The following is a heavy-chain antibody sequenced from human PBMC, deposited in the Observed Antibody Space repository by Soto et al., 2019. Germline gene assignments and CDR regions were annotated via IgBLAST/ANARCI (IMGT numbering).Heavy chain of an antibody. CDR3: AKDLGRSSSAYYYYGMDL. D-gene: IGHD6-6*01. Sequence: GGSLRLSCAASGFTFDDYTMHWVRQAPGKGLEWVSLISWDGGSTYYADSVKGRFTISRDNSKNSLYLQMNSLRTEDTALCYCAKDLGRSSSAYYYYGMDLWGQGTTVTVSS. V-gene: IGHV3-43*01. J-gene: IGHJ6*02. CDR2: ISWDGGST. CDR1: GFTFDDYT.